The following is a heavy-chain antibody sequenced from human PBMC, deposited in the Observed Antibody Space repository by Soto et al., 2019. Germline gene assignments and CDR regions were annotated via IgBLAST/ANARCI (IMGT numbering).Heavy chain of an antibody. J-gene: IGHJ4*02. CDR1: GVSISSSNW. CDR3: ARDKITGLFDY. V-gene: IGHV4-4*02. CDR2: INHSGST. Sequence: SETLSLTCAVSGVSISSSNWWSWVRQPPGKGLEWIGEINHSGSTSYNPSLKSRVTISVDTSKNQFSLKLTSVTAADTAVYYCARDKITGLFDYWGQGTLVTVSS. D-gene: IGHD2-8*02.